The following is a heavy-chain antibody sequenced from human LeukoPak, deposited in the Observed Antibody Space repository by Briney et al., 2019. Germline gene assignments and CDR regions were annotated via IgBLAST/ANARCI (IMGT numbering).Heavy chain of an antibody. CDR3: ARDPAAAGTELDY. Sequence: ASVKVSCKASGYTFTSYGISWVRQAPGQGLEWMGIINPSGGSTSYAQKFQGRVTMTRDTSTSTVYMELSSLRSEDTAVYYCARDPAAAGTELDYWGQGTLVTVSS. V-gene: IGHV1-46*01. D-gene: IGHD6-13*01. CDR1: GYTFTSYG. J-gene: IGHJ4*02. CDR2: INPSGGST.